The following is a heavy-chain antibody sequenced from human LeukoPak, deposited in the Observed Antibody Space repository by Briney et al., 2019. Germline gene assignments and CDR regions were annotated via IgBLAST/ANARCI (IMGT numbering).Heavy chain of an antibody. Sequence: GGSLRLSCAASGFTFSSYAMSGVGQAPGKGVEGGSAISGSGVNIYYPHPEMGRFTISRDNSKVTQYLQMNSLRAEDTAVYYCAKDITGHNRGWYDYWGQGTLVTVSS. D-gene: IGHD6-19*01. CDR1: GFTFSSYA. CDR2: ISGSGVNI. V-gene: IGHV3-23*01. J-gene: IGHJ4*02. CDR3: AKDITGHNRGWYDY.